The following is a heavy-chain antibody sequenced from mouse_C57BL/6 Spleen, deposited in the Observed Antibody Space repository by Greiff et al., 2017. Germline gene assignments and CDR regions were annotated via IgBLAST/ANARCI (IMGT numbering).Heavy chain of an antibody. CDR2: INPNYGTN. J-gene: IGHJ3*01. D-gene: IGHD2-3*01. V-gene: IGHV1-39*01. CDR1: GYSFTDYN. CDR3: AREGGYDGYYDAWFAY. Sequence: VQLQQSGPELVKPGASVKISCKASGYSFTDYNMNWVKQSNGKSLEWIGVINPNYGTNSYNQKFKGKATLTVDQSSSTAYMQLNSLTSEDSAVYYCAREGGYDGYYDAWFAYWGQGTLVTVSA.